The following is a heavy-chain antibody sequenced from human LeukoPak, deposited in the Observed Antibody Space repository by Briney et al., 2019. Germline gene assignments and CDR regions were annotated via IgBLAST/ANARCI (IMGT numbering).Heavy chain of an antibody. CDR1: GFTFSSYA. V-gene: IGHV3-23*01. J-gene: IGHJ4*02. D-gene: IGHD4-17*01. CDR2: ISGSGGGT. CDR3: AKDPTVTTYFDY. Sequence: GGSLRLSCAASGFTFSSYAMSWVRQAPGKGLEWVSAISGSGGGTYYADSVKGRFTISRDNSKNTLYLQMNSLRAEDTAVYYCAKDPTVTTYFDYWGQGTLVTVSS.